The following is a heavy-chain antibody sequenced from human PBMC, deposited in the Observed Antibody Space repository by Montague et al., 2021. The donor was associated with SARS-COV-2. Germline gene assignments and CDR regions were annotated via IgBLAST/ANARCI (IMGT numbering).Heavy chain of an antibody. J-gene: IGHJ4*02. V-gene: IGHV4-4*02. Sequence: SETLSLTCAVSGGSISSGNWWSWVRQPPGKGLEWIGEIYHSGSTXYNPSLKSRVTISLDKSKNQFSLNLSSATAVDTAVYYCARFFSSWTDWGQGTLVTVSS. CDR1: GGSISSGNW. CDR2: IYHSGST. CDR3: ARFFSSWTD. D-gene: IGHD6-13*01.